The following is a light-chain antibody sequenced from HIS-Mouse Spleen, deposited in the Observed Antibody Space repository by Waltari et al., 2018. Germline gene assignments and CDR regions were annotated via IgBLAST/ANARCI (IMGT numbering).Light chain of an antibody. V-gene: IGKV1-9*01. J-gene: IGKJ1*01. Sequence: DIQLTQSPSFLSASVGDSVTITCRASQGISSYLAWYQQKPGKAPKLLIYAASTLQSGVPSRFSGSGSGTEFTLTISSLQPEGFATYYCQQLNSYPPTFGQGTKVEIK. CDR2: AAS. CDR3: QQLNSYPPT. CDR1: QGISSY.